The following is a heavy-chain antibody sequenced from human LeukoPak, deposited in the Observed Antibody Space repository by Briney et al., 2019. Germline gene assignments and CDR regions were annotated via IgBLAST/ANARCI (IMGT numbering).Heavy chain of an antibody. CDR2: IIPIFGTA. V-gene: IGHV1-69*01. Sequence: SVKVSCKASGGTFSSYAISWVRQAPGQGLERMGGIIPIFGTANYAQKFQGRVTITADESTSTAYMELSSLRSEDTAVYYCARDAAEYYYYGMDVWGKGTTVTVSS. J-gene: IGHJ6*04. D-gene: IGHD2-15*01. CDR1: GGTFSSYA. CDR3: ARDAAEYYYYGMDV.